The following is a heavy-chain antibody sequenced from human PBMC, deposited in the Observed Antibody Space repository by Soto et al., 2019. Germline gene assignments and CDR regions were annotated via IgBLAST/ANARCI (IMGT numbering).Heavy chain of an antibody. D-gene: IGHD5-18*01. J-gene: IGHJ5*02. CDR3: ARAMDTAMTSKDNWFDP. CDR2: ISYDENKR. V-gene: IGHV3-30-3*01. Sequence: PGGSLRLSCAASGFVFSNYAMSWVRQAPGRGLEWVAVISYDENKRYYTDSVKGRFTISRDNSKNTLYLQVNNLRAEDTAVYYCARAMDTAMTSKDNWFDPWGQGTLVTVSS. CDR1: GFVFSNYA.